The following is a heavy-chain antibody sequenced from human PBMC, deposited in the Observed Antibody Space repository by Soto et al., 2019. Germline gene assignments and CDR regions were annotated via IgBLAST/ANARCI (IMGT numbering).Heavy chain of an antibody. CDR1: GGTFSNFA. CDR2: IIPILGAA. J-gene: IGHJ5*01. D-gene: IGHD4-17*01. V-gene: IGHV1-69*01. CDR3: ARATTRALIRRTVTSWYNWFDS. Sequence: QVQLVQSGAEVKKSGSSVKVSCKASGGTFSNFAINWVRQAPGQGLEWMGGIIPILGAATYAQEFQGRVTITADESTNTAYMELSSLRSEDTAVYDCARATTRALIRRTVTSWYNWFDSWGQGNLVTVSS.